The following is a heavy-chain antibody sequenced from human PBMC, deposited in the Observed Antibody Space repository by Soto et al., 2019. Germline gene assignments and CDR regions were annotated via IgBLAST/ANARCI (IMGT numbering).Heavy chain of an antibody. Sequence: QVQLVESGGVVVQPGRSLRLSCAASGFTFSNYGMHWVRQAPGKGLEWVAVIWDDVNQHYYVDSVKGRFTISRDNSENTMFLQMNSLTAEDTAVYYCVRGGKTAGAFDIWGQETMVTVSS. CDR1: GFTFSNYG. CDR2: IWDDVNQH. J-gene: IGHJ3*02. V-gene: IGHV3-33*01. CDR3: VRGGKTAGAFDI. D-gene: IGHD3-16*01.